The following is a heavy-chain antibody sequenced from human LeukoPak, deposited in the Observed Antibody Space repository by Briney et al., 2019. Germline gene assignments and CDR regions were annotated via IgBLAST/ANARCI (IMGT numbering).Heavy chain of an antibody. V-gene: IGHV3-7*03. Sequence: GGSLRLSCAASGFRFSDYWMTWVRQAPGKGLEWVANIKEDGNEKHYVDSVKGRFTISRDNAKNSLYLQMSNLRAEDTAVYFCARGGGLDVWGQGATVTVSS. D-gene: IGHD3-16*01. CDR3: ARGGGLDV. CDR1: GFRFSDYW. CDR2: IKEDGNEK. J-gene: IGHJ6*02.